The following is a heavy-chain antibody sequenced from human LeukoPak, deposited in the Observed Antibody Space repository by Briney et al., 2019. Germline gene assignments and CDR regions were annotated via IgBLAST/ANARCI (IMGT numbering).Heavy chain of an antibody. CDR1: GYSSNRYH. J-gene: IGHJ5*02. CDR2: INPGGSST. Sequence: ASVKVSCKASGYSSNRYHMHWLRQARGQGLEWMGIINPGGSSTTYSQKFKGRVTMTRDTSTSTVYLELSSLRSDDTAVYFCARGDEVRALDLWGQGTLVTVSS. CDR3: ARGDEVRALDL. D-gene: IGHD3-10*01. V-gene: IGHV1-46*02.